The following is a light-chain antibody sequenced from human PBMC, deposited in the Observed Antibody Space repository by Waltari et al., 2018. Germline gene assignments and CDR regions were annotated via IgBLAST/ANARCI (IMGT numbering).Light chain of an antibody. CDR1: PILSNNF. Sequence: EIVLTQSPVTLSLSTGQRATISCRASPILSNNFLAWYQQMSGQPPRLLIYGASRMATGIPDRFSVAGSGTDFTLTISRLEAEDSAVYYCQQYANSPYTFGQGTKLEV. V-gene: IGKV3-20*01. CDR3: QQYANSPYT. J-gene: IGKJ2*01. CDR2: GAS.